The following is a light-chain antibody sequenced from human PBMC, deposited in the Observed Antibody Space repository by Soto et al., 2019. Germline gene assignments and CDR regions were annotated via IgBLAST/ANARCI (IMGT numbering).Light chain of an antibody. V-gene: IGKV1-33*01. CDR2: DAS. CDR3: QQYDNLPRT. J-gene: IGKJ2*01. Sequence: DIQMTQSPSSLSASVGDRVTITCQASQDITNYLNWYQQKPGKAPKLLIYDASNLETGVPSRFIGSGSGRDFTFTISSLQPEDIETYYCQQYDNLPRTFGQGTKREIK. CDR1: QDITNY.